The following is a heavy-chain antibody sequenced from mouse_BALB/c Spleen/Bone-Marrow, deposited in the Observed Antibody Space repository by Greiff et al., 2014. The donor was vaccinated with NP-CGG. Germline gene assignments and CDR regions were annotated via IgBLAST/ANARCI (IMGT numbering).Heavy chain of an antibody. D-gene: IGHD2-14*01. CDR3: ARDGDYRYAWFSY. V-gene: IGHV5-4*02. Sequence: DVQLVESGGRLVKPGGSLKLSCAASGFSFSDHYMYWVRQTPEKRLEWVATISDGGGHTYYSDSVKGRFTIPRDNAKNNLYLQMSSLKSEDTAMYHCARDGDYRYAWFSYWGQGTPVTVSA. J-gene: IGHJ3*01. CDR1: GFSFSDHY. CDR2: ISDGGGHT.